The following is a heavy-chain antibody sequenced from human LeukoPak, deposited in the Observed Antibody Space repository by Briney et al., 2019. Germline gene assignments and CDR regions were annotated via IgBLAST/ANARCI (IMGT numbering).Heavy chain of an antibody. Sequence: ASVKVSCKASGYSFTDYYIHGGRQAPGQGPEWMGWVNPSGGATKYAQKFQDRVTMTRDTSISTAYLELSGLTSDDTAVYYCATYTSAIQYFLYWGLGTLVTVSS. V-gene: IGHV1-2*02. J-gene: IGHJ4*02. CDR1: GYSFTDYY. CDR3: ATYTSAIQYFLY. D-gene: IGHD6-19*01. CDR2: VNPSGGAT.